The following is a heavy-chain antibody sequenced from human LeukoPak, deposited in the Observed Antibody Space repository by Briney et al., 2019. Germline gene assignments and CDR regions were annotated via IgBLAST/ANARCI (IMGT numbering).Heavy chain of an antibody. CDR2: INPSGGST. CDR1: GYTFTSYY. D-gene: IGHD6-13*01. Sequence: ASVKVSFEASGYTFTSYYMHWVRQAPGQGLEWMGIINPSGGSTSYAQKFQGRVTMTRDTSTSTVYMELSSLRSEDTAVYYCARDLDAAAAGRTTYWYFDLWGRGTLVTVSS. V-gene: IGHV1-46*01. J-gene: IGHJ2*01. CDR3: ARDLDAAAAGRTTYWYFDL.